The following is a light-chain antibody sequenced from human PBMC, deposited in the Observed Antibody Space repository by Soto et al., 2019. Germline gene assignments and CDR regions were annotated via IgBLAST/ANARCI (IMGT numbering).Light chain of an antibody. CDR1: QSISSW. CDR3: QQYNSYWT. J-gene: IGKJ1*01. Sequence: DIQMTQSPSTLSASVGDRVTITCRASQSISSWLAWYQQKPGKGPKRLIYDASSLESWVPSRFSGSGSGTEFTLTISSLQPDDFATYYCQQYNSYWTFGQGTKVDIK. V-gene: IGKV1-5*01. CDR2: DAS.